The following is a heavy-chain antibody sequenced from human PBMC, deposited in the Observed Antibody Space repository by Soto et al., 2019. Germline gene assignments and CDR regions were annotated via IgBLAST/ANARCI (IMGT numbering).Heavy chain of an antibody. Sequence: GESLKISCRGSGYTFSSYWIGWGRQMPGKGPEWMGIIYPGDSDTKYSPSFQGQVTISADKSISTAYLQWSSLKASDTAMYYCARRDYDILSGYWGPGYFDYWGQGTLVTVSS. V-gene: IGHV5-51*01. CDR2: IYPGDSDT. CDR1: GYTFSSYW. CDR3: ARRDYDILSGYWGPGYFDY. D-gene: IGHD3-9*01. J-gene: IGHJ4*02.